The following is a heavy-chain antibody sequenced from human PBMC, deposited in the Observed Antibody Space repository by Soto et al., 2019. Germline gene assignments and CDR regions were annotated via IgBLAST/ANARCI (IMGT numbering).Heavy chain of an antibody. Sequence: QVQLVQSGAEGKKPGSSVKVSCKASGGTFSSYSINWVRQAPGQGLEWMGEIIPIFGTANYAQKCQGRVTITADESTSTAYMELSSLRSDDTAVYYCARDGGRHSGGIDYWGQGTLVTVSS. CDR1: GGTFSSYS. CDR3: ARDGGRHSGGIDY. D-gene: IGHD1-26*01. V-gene: IGHV1-69*01. J-gene: IGHJ4*02. CDR2: IIPIFGTA.